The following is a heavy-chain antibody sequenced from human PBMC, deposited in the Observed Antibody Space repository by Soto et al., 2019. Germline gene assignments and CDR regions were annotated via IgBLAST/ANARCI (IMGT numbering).Heavy chain of an antibody. CDR3: ARDRDIVGATSYYYGMDV. J-gene: IGHJ6*02. Sequence: ASVKVSCKASGYTFTSYYMHWVRQAPGQGLEWMGIINPSGGSTSYAQKFQGRVTMTRDTSTSTVYMELSSLRSEDTAVYYCARDRDIVGATSYYYGMDVWGQGTTVTVSS. D-gene: IGHD1-26*01. V-gene: IGHV1-46*03. CDR2: INPSGGST. CDR1: GYTFTSYY.